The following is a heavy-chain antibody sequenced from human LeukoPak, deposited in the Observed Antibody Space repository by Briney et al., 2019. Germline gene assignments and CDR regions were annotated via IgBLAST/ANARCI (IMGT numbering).Heavy chain of an antibody. Sequence: GGSLRLPCAASGFTFSSYSMNWVRQAPGKGLEWVSSISSSSSYIYYADSVKGRFTISRDSAKNSLYLQMNSLRAEDTAVYYCARDESPNLFAFDIWGQGTMVTVSS. CDR1: GFTFSSYS. J-gene: IGHJ3*02. D-gene: IGHD2-8*01. CDR2: ISSSSSYI. V-gene: IGHV3-21*01. CDR3: ARDESPNLFAFDI.